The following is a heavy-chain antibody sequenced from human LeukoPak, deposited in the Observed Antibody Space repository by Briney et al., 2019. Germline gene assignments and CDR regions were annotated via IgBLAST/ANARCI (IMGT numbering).Heavy chain of an antibody. CDR2: ISYDGSNK. CDR3: ASDYDILTGSHYYNYYGMDV. J-gene: IGHJ6*02. D-gene: IGHD3-9*01. V-gene: IGHV3-30-3*01. CDR1: GFTFSSYA. Sequence: GGSLRLSCAASGFTFSSYAMHWVRQAPGKGLEWVAVISYDGSNKYYADSVKGRFTISRDNSKNTLYLQMNSLRAEDTAVYYCASDYDILTGSHYYNYYGMDVWGQGTTVTVSS.